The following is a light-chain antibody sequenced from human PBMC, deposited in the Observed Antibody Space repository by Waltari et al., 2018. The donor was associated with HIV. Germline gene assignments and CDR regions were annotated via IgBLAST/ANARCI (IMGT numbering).Light chain of an antibody. CDR2: KVN. V-gene: IGLV2-14*01. CDR1: GTAIGNS. CDR3: TSLGDTNSIL. J-gene: IGLJ2*01. Sequence: SALLQPASVSGSPGQSVTISCTRTGTAIGNSVAWYQQFAGKAPQLILFKVNSRPSGVSFRFSGFKSGDTASLTISGLQPEHEATYYCTSLGDTNSILFGGGTLLTVL.